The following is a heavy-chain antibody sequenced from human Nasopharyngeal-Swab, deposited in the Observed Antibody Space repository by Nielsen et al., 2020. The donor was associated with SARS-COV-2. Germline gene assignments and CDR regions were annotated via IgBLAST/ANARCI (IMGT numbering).Heavy chain of an antibody. Sequence: SETLSLTCTVSGGSISSYYWSWIRQPPGKGLEWIGYIYYSGSTNYNPSLKSRVTISVDTSKNQFSLKLSSVTAADTAVYYCARDSTLGLIDYWGQGTPVTVSS. V-gene: IGHV4-59*01. D-gene: IGHD4/OR15-4a*01. CDR3: ARDSTLGLIDY. CDR2: IYYSGST. J-gene: IGHJ4*02. CDR1: GGSISSYY.